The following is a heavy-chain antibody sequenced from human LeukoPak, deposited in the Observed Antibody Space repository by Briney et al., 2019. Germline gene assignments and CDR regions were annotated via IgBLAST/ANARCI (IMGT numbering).Heavy chain of an antibody. CDR1: GFTFSSYA. D-gene: IGHD2-21*02. J-gene: IGHJ1*01. CDR2: INPDGRGT. V-gene: IGHV3-7*01. CDR3: TSWGDTTAEYFQR. Sequence: GSLRLSCAASGFTFSSYAMHWVRQAPGKGLEWVAHINPDGRGTYYVDSVKGRFTISRDNAQNSMYLQMNSLRVEDTAVYYCTSWGDTTAEYFQRWGQGTLVTVSS.